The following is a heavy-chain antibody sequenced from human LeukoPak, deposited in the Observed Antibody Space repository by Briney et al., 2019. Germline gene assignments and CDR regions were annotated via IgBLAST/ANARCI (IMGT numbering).Heavy chain of an antibody. D-gene: IGHD6-19*01. CDR2: IFYCGST. V-gene: IGHV4-39*07. J-gene: IGHJ4*02. CDR3: ARVKRAVSAFFDY. Sequence: VRQPPGQGREWIGSIFYCGSTYYNPSLKSRGTISLDTSKNQFSLKLSSVTAADAAVYYCARVKRAVSAFFDYWGQGTLLTVSS.